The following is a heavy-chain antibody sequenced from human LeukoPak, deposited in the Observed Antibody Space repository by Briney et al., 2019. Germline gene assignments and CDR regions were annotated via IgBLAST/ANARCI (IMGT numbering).Heavy chain of an antibody. CDR3: ARENWNDRGVVDY. CDR1: GGSISSSSYY. CDR2: IYHSGST. V-gene: IGHV4-39*07. Sequence: SETLSLTCTVSGGSISSSSYYWGWIRQPPGKGLEWIGSIYHSGSTYYNPSLKSRVTISVDTSKNQFSLKLSSVTAADTAVYYCARENWNDRGVVDYWGQGTLVTVSS. D-gene: IGHD1-1*01. J-gene: IGHJ4*02.